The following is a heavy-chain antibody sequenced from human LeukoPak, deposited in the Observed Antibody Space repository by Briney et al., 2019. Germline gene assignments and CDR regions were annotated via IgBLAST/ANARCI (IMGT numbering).Heavy chain of an antibody. V-gene: IGHV5-51*01. CDR2: IYPGDSDT. Sequence: GESLKISCKGSGYSFTSYWIGWVRQMPGKGLEWMGIIYPGDSDTRYSPSFQGQVTISADKSISTAYLQWSSLKASDTAMYYCARQYYDFWSGYRKNAFDIWGQGTMVTVSS. CDR1: GYSFTSYW. J-gene: IGHJ3*02. D-gene: IGHD3-3*01. CDR3: ARQYYDFWSGYRKNAFDI.